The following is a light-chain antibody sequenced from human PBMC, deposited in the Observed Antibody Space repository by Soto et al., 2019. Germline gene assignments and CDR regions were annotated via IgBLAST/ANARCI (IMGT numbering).Light chain of an antibody. V-gene: IGKV1-5*03. CDR1: ESISNW. CDR2: KAS. CDR3: KQYPTYPLT. Sequence: DIQMTQSPSSLSASVGDRVTITCRASESISNWLAWYQQKPGKAPKLLIFKASNLERGVPSRFSGSGSGTEFTLTINSLQPDDFAIYSCKQYPTYPLTFGGGTKGEIK. J-gene: IGKJ4*01.